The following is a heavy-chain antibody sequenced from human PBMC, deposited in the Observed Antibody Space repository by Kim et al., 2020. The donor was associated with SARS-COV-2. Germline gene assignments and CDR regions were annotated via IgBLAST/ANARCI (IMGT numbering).Heavy chain of an antibody. CDR1: GFTFDDYG. D-gene: IGHD4-17*01. V-gene: IGHV3-20*04. J-gene: IGHJ6*02. CDR3: AGDLMPRASDDYGDYGAGYFCYCMDV. CDR2: INWNGGST. Sequence: GGSLRLSCAASGFTFDDYGMSWVRQAPGKGLEWVSGINWNGGSTGYADSVKGRFTISRDNAKNSLYLQMNRLRAEDTALYYCAGDLMPRASDDYGDYGAGYFCYCMDVWGQGTTVPVSS.